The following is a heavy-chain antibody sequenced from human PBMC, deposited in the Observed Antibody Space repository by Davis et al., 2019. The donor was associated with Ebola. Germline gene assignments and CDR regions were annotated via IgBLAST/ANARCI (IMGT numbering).Heavy chain of an antibody. CDR1: GGSFSGYY. Sequence: SETLSLTCAVYGGSFSGYYWSWIRQPPGKGLEWIGEINHSGSTNYNPSLKSRVTISVDPSKNQFSLKLSSVTAADTAVYYCARVIRYYYYYGMDVWGQGTTVTVSS. J-gene: IGHJ6*02. CDR2: INHSGST. V-gene: IGHV4-34*01. D-gene: IGHD3-10*01. CDR3: ARVIRYYYYYGMDV.